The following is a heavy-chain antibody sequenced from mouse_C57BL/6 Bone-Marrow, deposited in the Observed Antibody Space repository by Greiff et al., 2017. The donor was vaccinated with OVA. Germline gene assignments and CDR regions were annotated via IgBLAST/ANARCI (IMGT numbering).Heavy chain of an antibody. D-gene: IGHD2-3*01. J-gene: IGHJ4*01. CDR1: GFTFSDYY. CDR3: ARDGGWLPYYAMDY. Sequence: EVHLVESEGGLVQPGSSMKLSCTASGFTFSDYYMAWVRQVPEKGLEWVANINYDGSSTYYLDSLKSRFIISRDNAKNILYLQMSSLKSEDTATYYCARDGGWLPYYAMDYWGQGTSVTVSS. CDR2: INYDGSST. V-gene: IGHV5-16*01.